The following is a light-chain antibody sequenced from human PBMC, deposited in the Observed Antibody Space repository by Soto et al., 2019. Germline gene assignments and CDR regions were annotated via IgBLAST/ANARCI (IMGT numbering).Light chain of an antibody. V-gene: IGKV1-16*02. J-gene: IGKJ1*01. CDR1: RDIKNY. CDR3: QQYFDYPWT. Sequence: DIQMTQSPSTLSASVGDRVTITCRASRDIKNYLAWFQQKPGEGPKSLIYAAATLQSGVPAKFSGSGSGTDFTLTITSLQPEDFATYYCQQYFDYPWTFGQGTKVDIK. CDR2: AAA.